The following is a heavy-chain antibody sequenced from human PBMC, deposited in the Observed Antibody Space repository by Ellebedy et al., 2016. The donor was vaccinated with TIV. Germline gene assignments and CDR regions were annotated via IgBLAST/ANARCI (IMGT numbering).Heavy chain of an antibody. CDR3: ARGRAMDV. CDR2: MTPDSGKT. Sequence: AASVKVSCKTSGYTFTHYDINWVRQAPGKGLEWVGWMTPDSGKTGYAQKLQGRVTMTRDTSKGTVYMELSRLRFDDTAVYYCARGRAMDVWGKGTTVIVSS. V-gene: IGHV1-8*01. CDR1: GYTFTHYD. J-gene: IGHJ6*03.